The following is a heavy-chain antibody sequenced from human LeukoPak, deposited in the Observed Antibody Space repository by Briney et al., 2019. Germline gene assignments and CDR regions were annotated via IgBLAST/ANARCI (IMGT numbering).Heavy chain of an antibody. Sequence: SVKVSCKASGGTFSSYAISWVRQAPGQGLELMGGIIPIFGTANYAQKFQGRVTITADESTSTAYMELSSLRSEDTAVYYCARDRHDYGDYGGDYWGQGTLVTVSS. D-gene: IGHD4-17*01. J-gene: IGHJ4*02. CDR1: GGTFSSYA. V-gene: IGHV1-69*13. CDR2: IIPIFGTA. CDR3: ARDRHDYGDYGGDY.